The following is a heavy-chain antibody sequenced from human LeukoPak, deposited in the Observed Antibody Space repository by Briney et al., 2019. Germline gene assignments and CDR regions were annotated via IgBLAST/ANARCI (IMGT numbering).Heavy chain of an antibody. J-gene: IGHJ4*02. CDR3: AQGGKPAAMSY. V-gene: IGHV3-23*01. CDR1: GFTFSSYA. CDR2: ISGSGGST. D-gene: IGHD2-2*01. Sequence: GGSLRLSCAASGFTFSSYAMSWVRQAPGKGLEWVSAISGSGGSTYYADSVKGRFTISRDNSKNTLYLQMNGLRAEDTAVYYCAQGGKPAAMSYWGQGTLVTVSS.